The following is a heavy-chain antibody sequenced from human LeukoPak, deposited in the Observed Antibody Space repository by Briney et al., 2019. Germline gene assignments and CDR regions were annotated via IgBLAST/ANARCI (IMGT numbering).Heavy chain of an antibody. CDR2: IYYSGST. V-gene: IGHV4-59*01. J-gene: IGHJ6*02. CDR3: AREQRDYHYYYGMDV. Sequence: PSETLSLTCTVSGGSISSYYWSWIRQPPGKGLEWIGYIYYSGSTNYNPSLKSRVTISVDTSKNQFSLKLSSVTAADTAVYYCAREQRDYHYYYGMDVWGQGTTVTVSS. D-gene: IGHD1-1*01. CDR1: GGSISSYY.